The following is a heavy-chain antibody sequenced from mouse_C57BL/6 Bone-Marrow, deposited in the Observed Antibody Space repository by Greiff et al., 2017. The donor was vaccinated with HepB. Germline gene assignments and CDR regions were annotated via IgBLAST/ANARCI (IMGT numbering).Heavy chain of an antibody. V-gene: IGHV1-69*01. D-gene: IGHD3-2*02. CDR2: IDPSDSYT. CDR1: GYTFTSYW. CDR3: ANDSSGYGEFAY. J-gene: IGHJ3*01. Sequence: QVQLQQPGAELVMPGASVKLSCKASGYTFTSYWMHWVKQRPGQGLEWIGEIDPSDSYTNYNQKFKGKSTLTVDKSSSPAYMQLSSLTSEDSAVYYCANDSSGYGEFAYWGQGTLVTVSA.